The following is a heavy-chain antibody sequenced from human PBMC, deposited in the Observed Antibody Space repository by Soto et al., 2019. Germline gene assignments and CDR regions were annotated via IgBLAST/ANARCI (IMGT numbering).Heavy chain of an antibody. J-gene: IGHJ4*02. CDR2: IHASGST. V-gene: IGHV4-4*02. Sequence: QVQLQESGPGLVKPSGTLSLTCAVSGASIGTSNWWSWVRQSPGKGLEWIGEIHASGSTKYNPSLMSRVTISLDKSKHQFSLNVSSVTAADLAVYYCARLKTYDILNKSDSWGQGSLVTVSS. D-gene: IGHD3-9*01. CDR3: ARLKTYDILNKSDS. CDR1: GASIGTSNW.